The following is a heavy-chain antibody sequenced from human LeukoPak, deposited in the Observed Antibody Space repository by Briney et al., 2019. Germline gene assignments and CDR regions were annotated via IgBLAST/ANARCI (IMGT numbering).Heavy chain of an antibody. CDR3: ARRRYYDSTGYLD. CDR2: IYYHGST. J-gene: IGHJ1*01. CDR1: GDSISSSSYY. V-gene: IGHV4-39*01. Sequence: SETLSLTCTISGDSISSSSYYWGWIRQPPGKGLEWIGDIYYHGSTYYNPSLKSRVSISIDTSNNQFSLTLNSVTAADTALYFCARRRYYDSTGYLDWGQGTLVTVSS. D-gene: IGHD3-22*01.